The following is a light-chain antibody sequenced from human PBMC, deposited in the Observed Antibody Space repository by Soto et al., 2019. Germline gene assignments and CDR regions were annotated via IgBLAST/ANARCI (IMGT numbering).Light chain of an antibody. J-gene: IGKJ5*01. CDR3: QQAYSFPMS. V-gene: IGKV1-12*01. CDR2: AAS. Sequence: IEMTQSPSYMAASGGGGVTSTCRASQDIAAYLAWYQHKPGRAPELLIHAASSLQSGVPSRFSGSGSGTDFTLTINSLQPEDFAPYYCQQAYSFPMSFAQGTRLEIK. CDR1: QDIAAY.